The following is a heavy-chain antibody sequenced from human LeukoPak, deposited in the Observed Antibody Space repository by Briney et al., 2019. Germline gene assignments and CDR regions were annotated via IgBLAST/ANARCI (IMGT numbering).Heavy chain of an antibody. Sequence: GGSLRLSCAASGFTFNNAWMNWVRQAPGKGLDGVGRIESKTDGGTTDYAAPVKGGFTISRDDSKNTLYLQMNSLKTEDTAVYYCTTVPSTSSWYRIHYWGQGTLVTVSS. CDR3: TTVPSTSSWYRIHY. V-gene: IGHV3-15*07. CDR1: GFTFNNAW. J-gene: IGHJ4*02. D-gene: IGHD6-13*01. CDR2: IESKTDGGTT.